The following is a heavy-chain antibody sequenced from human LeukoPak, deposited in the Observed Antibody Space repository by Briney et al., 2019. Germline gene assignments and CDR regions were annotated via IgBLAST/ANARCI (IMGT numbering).Heavy chain of an antibody. CDR1: GYSFIRYH. CDR3: ATDYYDSSGYYWRPFDY. Sequence: ASVKVSCKASGYSFIRYHIHWVRQAPGQGLEWMGVLKLYDGSISHAQKFQGRVTMTSDTSTSTVYMELSSLRSEDTAVYYCATDYYDSSGYYWRPFDYWGQGTLVTVSS. CDR2: LKLYDGSI. D-gene: IGHD3-22*01. V-gene: IGHV1-46*01. J-gene: IGHJ4*02.